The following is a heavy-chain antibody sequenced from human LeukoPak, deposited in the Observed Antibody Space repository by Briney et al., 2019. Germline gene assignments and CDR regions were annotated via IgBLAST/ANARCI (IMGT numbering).Heavy chain of an antibody. CDR1: GYTFTGYY. D-gene: IGHD5-18*01. J-gene: IGHJ4*02. Sequence: ASVKVSCKASGYTFTGYYMHWVRQAPGQVLEWMGWINPNSGGTNYAQKFQGRVTMTRDTSISTAYMELSRLRSDDTAVYYCARELVIWLNSFDYWGQGTLVTVSS. CDR2: INPNSGGT. V-gene: IGHV1-2*02. CDR3: ARELVIWLNSFDY.